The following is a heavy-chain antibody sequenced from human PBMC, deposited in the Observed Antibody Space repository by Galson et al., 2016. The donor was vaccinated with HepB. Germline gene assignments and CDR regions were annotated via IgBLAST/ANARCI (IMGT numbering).Heavy chain of an antibody. Sequence: SLRLSCAASGFTFSSYAMIWVRQAPGKGLQWVSTISGSGLNTYYSDSVKGRFTVSRDNSKNTLFLQMKSLRAEDTAVYYCAKSDTFCDGECDVDLQHWGQGTLVTVSS. CDR2: ISGSGLNT. V-gene: IGHV3-23*01. J-gene: IGHJ1*01. CDR3: AKSDTFCDGECDVDLQH. CDR1: GFTFSSYA. D-gene: IGHD2-21*01.